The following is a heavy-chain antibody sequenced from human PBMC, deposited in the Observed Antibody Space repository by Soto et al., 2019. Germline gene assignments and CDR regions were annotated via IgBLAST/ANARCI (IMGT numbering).Heavy chain of an antibody. V-gene: IGHV3-30*18. CDR3: AKFTVYSSSSYFDY. CDR1: GFTFSSYG. J-gene: IGHJ4*02. D-gene: IGHD6-6*01. Sequence: GGSLRLSCAASGFTFSSYGMHWVRQAPGKGLEWVAVISYDGSNKYYADSVKGRFTISRDNSKNTLYLQMNSLRAEDTAVYYCAKFTVYSSSSYFDYWGQGTLVTVSS. CDR2: ISYDGSNK.